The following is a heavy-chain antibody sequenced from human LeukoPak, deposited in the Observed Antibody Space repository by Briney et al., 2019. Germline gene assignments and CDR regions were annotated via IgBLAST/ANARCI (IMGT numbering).Heavy chain of an antibody. Sequence: PEGSLRLSCAASGFTFSSYAMSWVRQAPGKGLEWVAVIWYGGSNKYYADSVKGRFTISRDNSKNTLYLQMNSLRAEDTAVYYCAKDCNSGYGFDYWGQGTLVTVSS. J-gene: IGHJ4*02. V-gene: IGHV3-30*02. CDR1: GFTFSSYA. CDR3: AKDCNSGYGFDY. D-gene: IGHD5-12*01. CDR2: IWYGGSNK.